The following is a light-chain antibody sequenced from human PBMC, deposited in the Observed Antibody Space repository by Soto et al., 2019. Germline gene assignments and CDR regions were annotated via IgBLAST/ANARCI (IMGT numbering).Light chain of an antibody. J-gene: IGLJ3*02. Sequence: QSVLTQPPSVSGAPGQRVTISCTGSSSNIGAGYDVHWYQQLPGTAPKLLIYGNSNRPSGVPDRFSGSKSGTSASLAITGRQAEDEADYYCQSYDSSLRSWVFGGGTKVTVL. CDR3: QSYDSSLRSWV. CDR1: SSNIGAGYD. V-gene: IGLV1-40*01. CDR2: GNS.